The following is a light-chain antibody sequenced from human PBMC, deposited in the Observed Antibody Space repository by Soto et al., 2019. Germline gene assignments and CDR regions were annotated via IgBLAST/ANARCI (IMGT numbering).Light chain of an antibody. Sequence: DIQMTQSPSSLSGSVGDRVTITCRASQGIGNYLAWYQQKSGKVPKLLIYAASTLQSGVPSRFSGSRSGTDFTLTISSLQPEDVATYYCQNHNNAPWTFGQGTKGDIK. V-gene: IGKV1-27*01. CDR3: QNHNNAPWT. CDR2: AAS. CDR1: QGIGNY. J-gene: IGKJ1*01.